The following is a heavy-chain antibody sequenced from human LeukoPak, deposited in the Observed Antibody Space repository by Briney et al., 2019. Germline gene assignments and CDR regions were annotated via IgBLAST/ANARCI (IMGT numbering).Heavy chain of an antibody. J-gene: IGHJ6*02. CDR3: VFDWLLKWDV. D-gene: IGHD3-9*01. Sequence: GGSLRLSCAASGFTFSSYGMHWVRQAPGKGLEWVAFIRYDGSNKYYADSVKGRFTISRDNSKNTLYLQMNSLRAEDTAVYYSVFDWLLKWDVWGQGTTVTVSS. V-gene: IGHV3-30*02. CDR1: GFTFSSYG. CDR2: IRYDGSNK.